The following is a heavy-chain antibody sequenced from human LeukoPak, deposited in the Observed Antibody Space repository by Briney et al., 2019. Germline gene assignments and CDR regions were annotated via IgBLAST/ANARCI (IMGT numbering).Heavy chain of an antibody. J-gene: IGHJ1*01. CDR1: GFTFNDYW. Sequence: GGSLRLSCAASGFTFNDYWMSWVRQAPGKGLEWVASIKQDGGEKRYVDSVKGRFTISRDNTENSLYLQMNSLGAEDTALYYCARVRLANTPEFFQHWGQGILVTVSS. D-gene: IGHD3-9*01. CDR2: IKQDGGEK. CDR3: ARVRLANTPEFFQH. V-gene: IGHV3-7*03.